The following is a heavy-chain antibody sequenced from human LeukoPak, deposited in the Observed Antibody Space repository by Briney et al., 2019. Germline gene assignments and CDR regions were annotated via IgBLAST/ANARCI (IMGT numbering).Heavy chain of an antibody. Sequence: GGSLRLSCAASGCTFSDFYMTWIRQAPGKGLEWVSYISSSGNTIYYADSVKCRFTISRDNPKNSLYLQMNSLRAEDTAVYYCARGRRFPNWFDPWGQGTLVTVSS. D-gene: IGHD2-21*01. V-gene: IGHV3-11*04. CDR1: GCTFSDFY. CDR2: ISSSGNTI. CDR3: ARGRRFPNWFDP. J-gene: IGHJ5*02.